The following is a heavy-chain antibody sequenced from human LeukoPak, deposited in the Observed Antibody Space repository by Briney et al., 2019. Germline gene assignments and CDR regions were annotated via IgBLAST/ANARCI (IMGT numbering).Heavy chain of an antibody. J-gene: IGHJ4*02. CDR1: GFTLNTRGVG. Sequence: SGPTLVNPTQTLTLTCTFSGFTLNTRGVGVGWIRQPPGRALEWLALIYWDDDRRYSPSLKSRLTITKDTSKNQVVLTMTNMDPVDTATYFCAHRKNYYDSSVFDNWGQGTLVTVSS. CDR2: IYWDDDR. D-gene: IGHD3-22*01. CDR3: AHRKNYYDSSVFDN. V-gene: IGHV2-5*02.